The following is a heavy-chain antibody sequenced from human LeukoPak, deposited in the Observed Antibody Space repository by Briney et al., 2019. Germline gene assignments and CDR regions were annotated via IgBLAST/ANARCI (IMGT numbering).Heavy chain of an antibody. CDR1: GYTFTSYG. D-gene: IGHD6-13*01. CDR3: ARDLRGGSSSWLPFWTL. Sequence: GASVKVSCKASGYTFTSYGISWVRQAPGQGLEWMGWISAYNGNTNYAQKLQGRVTMTTDTSTSTAYMELRSLRSDDTAVYYCARDLRGGSSSWLPFWTLWGQGTLVTVSS. V-gene: IGHV1-18*01. CDR2: ISAYNGNT. J-gene: IGHJ4*02.